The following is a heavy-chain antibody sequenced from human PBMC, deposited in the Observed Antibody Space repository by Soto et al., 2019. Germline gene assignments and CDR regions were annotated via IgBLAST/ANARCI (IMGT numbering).Heavy chain of an antibody. D-gene: IGHD2-15*01. CDR1: GVSISSSNW. V-gene: IGHV4-4*02. CDR3: GLSSGASFY. J-gene: IGHJ4*02. Sequence: QVQLQESGPGLVKPSGTLSLTCAVSGVSISSSNWWSWVRQPPGKGLEWTGEIYHSGSTNYNPTRKSRVPRSVDRSKNQFSLNLNSVTAADTAVYYCGLSSGASFYWGQGTLVTVSS. CDR2: IYHSGST.